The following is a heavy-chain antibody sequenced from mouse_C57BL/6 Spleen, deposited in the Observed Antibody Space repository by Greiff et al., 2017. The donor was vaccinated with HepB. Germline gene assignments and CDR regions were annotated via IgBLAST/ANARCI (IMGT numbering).Heavy chain of an antibody. J-gene: IGHJ2*01. CDR3: AREGGDYHYFDY. V-gene: IGHV1-61*01. D-gene: IGHD2-4*01. CDR2: IYPSDSET. CDR1: GYTFTSYW. Sequence: QVQLQQSGAELVRPGSSVKLSCKASGYTFTSYWMDWVKQRPGQGLEWIGNIYPSDSETHYNQKFKDKATLTVDKSSSTAYMQLSSLTSEDSAVYYCAREGGDYHYFDYWGQGTTLTVSS.